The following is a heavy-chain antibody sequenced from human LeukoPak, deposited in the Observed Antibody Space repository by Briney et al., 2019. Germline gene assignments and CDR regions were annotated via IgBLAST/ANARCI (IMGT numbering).Heavy chain of an antibody. D-gene: IGHD3-3*01. CDR1: GVSISPYY. CDR2: IHTSGSN. CDR3: ARLSAAVHLGAFDL. J-gene: IGHJ3*01. V-gene: IGHV4-4*09. Sequence: PSETLSLTCAVSGVSISPYYWAWLRQPPGRGQEWIGYIHTSGSNNQYPSLKSRVTISVDKSKNHFSLRLTSVTAADTAVYYCARLSAAVHLGAFDLWGQGTMVTVSS.